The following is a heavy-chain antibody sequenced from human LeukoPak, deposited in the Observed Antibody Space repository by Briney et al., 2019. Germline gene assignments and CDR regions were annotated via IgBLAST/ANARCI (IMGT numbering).Heavy chain of an antibody. Sequence: PSETLSLTCGVSGYFISSDYYWGWIRQPPGKGLEWIGSFYHGGSTYYNPSLKSRVSISVDTSKNQFSLKLTSVTATDTAVYYCARGGYQFHYDSGGYYFDYWGQGTQVTVSS. J-gene: IGHJ4*02. D-gene: IGHD3-10*01. CDR1: GYFISSDYY. CDR3: ARGGYQFHYDSGGYYFDY. CDR2: FYHGGST. V-gene: IGHV4-38-2*01.